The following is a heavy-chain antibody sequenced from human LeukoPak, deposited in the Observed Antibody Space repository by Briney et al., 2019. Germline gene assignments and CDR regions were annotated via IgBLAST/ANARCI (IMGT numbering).Heavy chain of an antibody. V-gene: IGHV3-53*01. Sequence: GGSLRLSCAASGFTVSSNYMSWVRQAPGKGLEWVSVIYSGGSTYYADSVKVRFTISRDNSKNTLYLQMNSLRAEDTAVYYCAMSNVLLWFGESSYAFDIWGQGTMVTVSS. CDR1: GFTVSSNY. J-gene: IGHJ3*02. CDR2: IYSGGST. D-gene: IGHD3-10*01. CDR3: AMSNVLLWFGESSYAFDI.